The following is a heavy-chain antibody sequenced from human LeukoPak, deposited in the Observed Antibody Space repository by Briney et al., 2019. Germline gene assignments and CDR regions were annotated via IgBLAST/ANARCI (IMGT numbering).Heavy chain of an antibody. J-gene: IGHJ4*02. V-gene: IGHV1-69*13. CDR2: IIPMFGRA. Sequence: SVKVSCKASGGTLSRYTISWVRQAPGQGLEWMGGIIPMFGRANYAQKFQGRLTITADEPSTTAYMELSGLRSEDTAVYYCATDASIYDSRGYYYLWWGQGTLVTVSS. CDR1: GGTLSRYT. D-gene: IGHD3-22*01. CDR3: ATDASIYDSRGYYYLW.